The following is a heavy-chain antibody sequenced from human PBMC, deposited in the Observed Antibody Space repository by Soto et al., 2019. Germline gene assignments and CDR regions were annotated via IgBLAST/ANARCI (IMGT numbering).Heavy chain of an antibody. Sequence: QVQLQESGPRLVEPSGTLSLTCAVSGGSMYSSNWWSWVRQPPGKGLESIGQIFHSGAANYNLSLKSRVTISLDKSENQFSLKMSSVTAADTAVYYCASLGTTLTSFDSWGQGTLVTVSS. J-gene: IGHJ4*02. CDR2: IFHSGAA. D-gene: IGHD4-4*01. CDR3: ASLGTTLTSFDS. CDR1: GGSMYSSNW. V-gene: IGHV4-4*02.